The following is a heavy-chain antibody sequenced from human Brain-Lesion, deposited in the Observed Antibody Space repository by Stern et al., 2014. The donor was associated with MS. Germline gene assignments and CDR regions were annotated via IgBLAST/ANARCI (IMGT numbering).Heavy chain of an antibody. J-gene: IGHJ6*02. V-gene: IGHV4-61*02. CDR1: GGSISSGGYY. D-gene: IGHD2-2*01. Sequence: QLVQSGPGLVKPSQTLSLSCTVSGGSISSGGYYWSWIRQPAGKGLEWIGRIFNRGSTSYNPSLKSRGTPSIDTSKNQFSLRLNSMTAADTAVYYCARGRVVPGFQYYATDVWGQGTTVIVSS. CDR2: IFNRGST. CDR3: ARGRVVPGFQYYATDV.